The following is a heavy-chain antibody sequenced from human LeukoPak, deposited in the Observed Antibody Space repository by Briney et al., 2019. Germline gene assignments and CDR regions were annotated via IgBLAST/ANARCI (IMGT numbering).Heavy chain of an antibody. CDR3: ARDSRNEDGYNFDY. CDR2: INSSGGST. D-gene: IGHD5-24*01. Sequence: ASVKVSCKGSGYTFTRYYIHWMRQAPGQGLEWMGIINSSGGSTSYAQKFQGRVTMTRDTSRSTVYMELSSLRSKDTAVYYCARDSRNEDGYNFDYWGQGTLVTVSS. J-gene: IGHJ4*02. V-gene: IGHV1-46*01. CDR1: GYTFTRYY.